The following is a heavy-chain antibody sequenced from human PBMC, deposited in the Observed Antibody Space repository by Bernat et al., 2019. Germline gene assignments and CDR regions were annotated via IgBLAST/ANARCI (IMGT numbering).Heavy chain of an antibody. CDR2: IYYSGST. D-gene: IGHD2-2*01. CDR3: ARGVVPAATPLD. Sequence: QVQLQESGPGLVKPSQTLSLTCTVSGGSISSGGYYWSWIRQHPGKGLEWIGFIYYSGSTYYNPSLKSRVTISVDTSKNQFSLKLSSVTAADTAVYYCARGVVPAATPLDWGQGTLVTVSS. CDR1: GGSISSGGYY. J-gene: IGHJ4*02. V-gene: IGHV4-31*03.